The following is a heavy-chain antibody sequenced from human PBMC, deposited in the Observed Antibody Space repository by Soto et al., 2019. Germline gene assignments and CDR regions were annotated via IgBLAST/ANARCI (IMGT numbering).Heavy chain of an antibody. CDR2: ISSSSSTI. V-gene: IGHV3-48*01. CDR1: GFTFSSYS. CDR3: ARDQEGYDISQLDY. D-gene: IGHD5-12*01. Sequence: GGSLRLSCAASGFTFSSYSMNWVRQAPGKGLEWVSYISSSSSTIYYADSVKGRFTISRDNAKNSLYLQMNSLRAEDTAVYYCARDQEGYDISQLDYWGQGTLVTVSS. J-gene: IGHJ4*02.